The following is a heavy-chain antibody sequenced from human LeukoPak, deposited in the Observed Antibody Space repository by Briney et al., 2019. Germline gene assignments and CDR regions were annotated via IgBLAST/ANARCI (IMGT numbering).Heavy chain of an antibody. D-gene: IGHD2-15*01. CDR2: IRYDGSNK. V-gene: IGHV3-30*02. CDR1: GFTFSSYG. CDR3: AASIVVVAAATEY. J-gene: IGHJ4*02. Sequence: GGSLRLSCAASGFTFSSYGMHWVRQAPGKGLEWVAFIRYDGSNKYYADSVRGRFTISRDNSKNTLYLQMNSLRAEDTAVYYCAASIVVVAAATEYWGQGTLVTVSS.